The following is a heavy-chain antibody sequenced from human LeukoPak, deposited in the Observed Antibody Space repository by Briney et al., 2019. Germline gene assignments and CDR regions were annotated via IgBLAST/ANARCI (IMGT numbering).Heavy chain of an antibody. J-gene: IGHJ4*02. CDR2: ISSSSSTI. D-gene: IGHD2-15*01. CDR1: GFTFSTYV. Sequence: GGSLRLSCAGSGFTFSTYVMNWVRQAPGKGLEWVSSISSSSSTIYSDSVTGRFTISRDNAENSLSLQMNSLRAEDTAVYYCARAKSGYCSGGSCSFDYWGQGTLVTVSS. CDR3: ARAKSGYCSGGSCSFDY. V-gene: IGHV3-48*01.